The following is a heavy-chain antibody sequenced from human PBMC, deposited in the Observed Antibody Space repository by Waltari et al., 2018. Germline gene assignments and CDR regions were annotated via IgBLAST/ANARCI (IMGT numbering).Heavy chain of an antibody. D-gene: IGHD1-26*01. V-gene: IGHV1-2*02. Sequence: QVQLVQSGAEVKKPGASVKVSCKASGYTFTAYYMHWVRQAPGQGLEWMGGINPNSGGTNYAQKFQGRVTMTRDTSISTAYMEMNRLRSDDTAVYYCAGGLGGAAGALDLWGQGTMVTVSS. CDR2: INPNSGGT. J-gene: IGHJ3*01. CDR3: AGGLGGAAGALDL. CDR1: GYTFTAYY.